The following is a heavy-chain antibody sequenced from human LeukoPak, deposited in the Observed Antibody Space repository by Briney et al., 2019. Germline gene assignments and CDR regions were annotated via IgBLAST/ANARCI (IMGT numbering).Heavy chain of an antibody. CDR3: ARDSSSWFLGY. CDR2: IYSSGTT. J-gene: IGHJ4*02. Sequence: KPSETLSLTCTVSGDSMRTYYWSWIRQPAGKGLEWIGRIYSSGTTNYNPSLKSRVTMSVDKSKNQFSLKLSSVTAADTAVYYCARDSSSWFLGYWGQGSLVTVPS. V-gene: IGHV4-4*07. D-gene: IGHD6-13*01. CDR1: GDSMRTYY.